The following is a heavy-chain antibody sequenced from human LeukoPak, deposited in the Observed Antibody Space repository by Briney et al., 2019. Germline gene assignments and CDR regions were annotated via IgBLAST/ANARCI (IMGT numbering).Heavy chain of an antibody. CDR1: GFTFDDYA. Sequence: GRSLRLSCAASGFTFDDYAMHWVRHAPGKGLEWVSGISWNSGSIGYADSVKGRFTISRDNAKNSLYLQMNSLRAEDTALYYCAKDILSRMVGQFDYWGQGTLVTVSS. V-gene: IGHV3-9*01. J-gene: IGHJ4*02. D-gene: IGHD2-15*01. CDR3: AKDILSRMVGQFDY. CDR2: ISWNSGSI.